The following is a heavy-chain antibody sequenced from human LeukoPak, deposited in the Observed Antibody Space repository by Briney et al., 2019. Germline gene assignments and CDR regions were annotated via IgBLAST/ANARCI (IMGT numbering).Heavy chain of an antibody. CDR2: IRSKANSYAT. Sequence: GGSLRLSCAASGFTFSGSAMHWVRQASGKGLEWVGRIRSKANSYATAYAASVKGRFTISRDDSKNTAYLQMNSLKTEDTAVYYCTRLVYSSGFGGQGNLVTVSS. CDR1: GFTFSGSA. J-gene: IGHJ4*02. D-gene: IGHD6-19*01. V-gene: IGHV3-73*01. CDR3: TRLVYSSGF.